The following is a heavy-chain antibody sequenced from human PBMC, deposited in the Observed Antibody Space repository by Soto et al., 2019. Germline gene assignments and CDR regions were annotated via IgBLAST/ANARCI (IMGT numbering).Heavy chain of an antibody. V-gene: IGHV3-74*01. Sequence: EVQLVESGGGLVQPGGSLRLSCVASGFTFSNYWMYWVRQAPGEGLVWVSRINNDGSVSSYADSVKGRLTISRDNVKNTLYLQMDSLIAEEAAVYYCARGDCVGGTCYSLAGSFYYYMDVWGKGTTVTVFS. J-gene: IGHJ6*03. CDR2: INNDGSVS. D-gene: IGHD2-15*01. CDR3: ARGDCVGGTCYSLAGSFYYYMDV. CDR1: GFTFSNYW.